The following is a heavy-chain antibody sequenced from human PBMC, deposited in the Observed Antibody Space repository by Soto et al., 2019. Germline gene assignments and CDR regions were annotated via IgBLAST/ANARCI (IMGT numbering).Heavy chain of an antibody. CDR1: GFIFSHYT. D-gene: IGHD6-19*01. CDR3: TTWLTAHFDY. Sequence: DVRLLESGGGSVQPGESLRLNCVASGFIFSHYTLNWVRRAPGKGLEWVSTISDPATGNTHYADSVKGRFTVSRDDSRNTVYLQMDSLRAEDSAIYYCTTWLTAHFDYWGQGTLVSVSS. J-gene: IGHJ4*02. CDR2: ISDPATGNT. V-gene: IGHV3-23*01.